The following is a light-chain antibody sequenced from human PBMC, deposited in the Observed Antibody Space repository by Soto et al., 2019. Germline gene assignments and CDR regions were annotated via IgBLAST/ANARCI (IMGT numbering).Light chain of an antibody. CDR3: QQYNAFPLT. CDR2: KAS. Sequence: DIQMTQSPSTLSASVGDRVTITCRASQSIRNWLAWFQQKPGKAPQLLIYKASRLESGVPSRFSGSGSGTDLTLTISSLQPDDFATYYCQQYNAFPLTFGQGTKLESK. V-gene: IGKV1-5*03. CDR1: QSIRNW. J-gene: IGKJ2*01.